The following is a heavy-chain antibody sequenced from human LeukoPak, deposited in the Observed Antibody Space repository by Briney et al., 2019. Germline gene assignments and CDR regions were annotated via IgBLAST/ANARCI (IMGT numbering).Heavy chain of an antibody. CDR3: ARDPRHSRGYFDY. J-gene: IGHJ4*02. D-gene: IGHD6-13*01. V-gene: IGHV4-4*07. CDR2: IYTSGST. CDR1: GGSISGYY. Sequence: SETLSLTCTVSGGSISGYYWTWIRQPAGKGLEWIGRIYTSGSTNYNPYLKSRVTMSVDTSKNQFSLKLSSVTAADTAVYYCARDPRHSRGYFDYWGQGTLVTVSS.